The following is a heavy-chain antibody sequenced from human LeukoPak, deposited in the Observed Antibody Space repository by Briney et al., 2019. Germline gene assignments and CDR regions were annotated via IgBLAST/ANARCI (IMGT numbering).Heavy chain of an antibody. Sequence: GASVKVSCKASGYTFTGYYMHWVRQAPGQGLEWMGWINPNSGGTNYAQKFQGRVTMTRDTSISTAYMELSSLRSEDMAVYYCARDGTYYYDSSGYYYFDYWGQGTLVTVSS. V-gene: IGHV1-2*02. CDR1: GYTFTGYY. D-gene: IGHD3-22*01. CDR3: ARDGTYYYDSSGYYYFDY. J-gene: IGHJ4*02. CDR2: INPNSGGT.